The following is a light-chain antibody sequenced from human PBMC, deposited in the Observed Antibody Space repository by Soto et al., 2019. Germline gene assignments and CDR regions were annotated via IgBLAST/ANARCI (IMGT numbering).Light chain of an antibody. CDR2: GAS. J-gene: IGKJ2*01. CDR1: RSIRISY. Sequence: EILLTQSPGTLSLSPGERATLSCRGSRSIRISYLAWYQQKPGQAPRLLIYGASGRATGIPDRFSGSGSGTDFTLTISRLEPEDFAVYYCQQYGSSPYTFGPGTKLEI. V-gene: IGKV3-20*01. CDR3: QQYGSSPYT.